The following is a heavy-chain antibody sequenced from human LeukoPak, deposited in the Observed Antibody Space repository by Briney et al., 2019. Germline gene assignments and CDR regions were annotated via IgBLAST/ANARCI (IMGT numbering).Heavy chain of an antibody. J-gene: IGHJ6*02. CDR1: GGTFSSYA. CDR3: ARAGYSNSSRDNYYYYYGMDV. CDR2: IIPIFGTT. Sequence: ASVKVSCKASGGTFSSYAISWVRQAPGQGLEWMGGIIPIFGTTNYAQTSQGRVTITADESTSTAYMELSSLRSEDTAVYYCARAGYSNSSRDNYYYYYGMDVWGQGTTVTVSS. D-gene: IGHD6-13*01. V-gene: IGHV1-69*01.